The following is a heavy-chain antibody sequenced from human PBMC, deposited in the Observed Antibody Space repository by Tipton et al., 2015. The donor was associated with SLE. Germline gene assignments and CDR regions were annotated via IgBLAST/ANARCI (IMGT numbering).Heavy chain of an antibody. CDR2: IYYSGST. V-gene: IGHV4-59*01. J-gene: IGHJ4*02. CDR1: GGSISSYY. Sequence: TLSLTCTVSGGSISSYYWSWIRQPPGKGLEWIGYIYYSGSTNYNPSLKSRVTISVDTSKNQFSLKLSSVTAADTAVYYCASLGYSGYEASPFDYFDYWGQGTLVTVSS. CDR3: ASLGYSGYEASPFDYFDY. D-gene: IGHD5-12*01.